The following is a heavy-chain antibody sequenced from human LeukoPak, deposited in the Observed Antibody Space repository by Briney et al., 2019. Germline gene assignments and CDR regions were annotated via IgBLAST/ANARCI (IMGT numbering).Heavy chain of an antibody. CDR1: GFTFDDYA. Sequence: GGSLRLSCAASGFTFDDYAMHWVRQAPGKGLEWVSLISGDGGSTYYADSVKGRFTISRDNSKNSLYLQMNSLRTEDIALYYCAKDTAFGSGSQYYFDYWGQGTLVTVSS. V-gene: IGHV3-43*02. D-gene: IGHD3-22*01. CDR3: AKDTAFGSGSQYYFDY. J-gene: IGHJ4*02. CDR2: ISGDGGST.